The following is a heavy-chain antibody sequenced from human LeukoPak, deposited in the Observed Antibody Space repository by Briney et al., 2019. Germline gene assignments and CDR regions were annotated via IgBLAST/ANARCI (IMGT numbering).Heavy chain of an antibody. CDR3: ARGRAAAGPNYYCYYMDV. CDR2: IYTSGST. J-gene: IGHJ6*03. Sequence: SETLSLTCTVSGGSISSYYWSWIRQPAGKGLEWIGRIYTSGSTNYNPSLKRRVTMSVDTSKNQFSLKLSSVTAADTAVYYCARGRAAAGPNYYCYYMDVWGKGTTVTVSS. CDR1: GGSISSYY. V-gene: IGHV4-4*07. D-gene: IGHD6-13*01.